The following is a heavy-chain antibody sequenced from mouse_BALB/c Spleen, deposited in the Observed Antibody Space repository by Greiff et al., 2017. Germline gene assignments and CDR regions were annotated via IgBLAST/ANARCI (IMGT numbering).Heavy chain of an antibody. CDR1: GYTFTSYY. CDR3: ANGAGFDY. Sequence: QVQLQQPGAELVKPGASVKLSCKASGYTFTSYYMYWVKQRPGQGLEWIGGINPSNGGTNFNEKFKSKATLTVDKSSSTAYMQLSSLTSEDSAVYFCANGAGFDYWGQGTTLTVSS. V-gene: IGHV1S81*02. J-gene: IGHJ2*01. CDR2: INPSNGGT.